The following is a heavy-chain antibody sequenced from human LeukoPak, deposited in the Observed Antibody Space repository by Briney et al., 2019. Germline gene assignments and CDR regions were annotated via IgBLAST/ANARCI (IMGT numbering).Heavy chain of an antibody. CDR1: GFTFSSYA. V-gene: IGHV3-23*01. D-gene: IGHD6-19*01. J-gene: IGHJ3*02. CDR3: AEGPRDSSGWYSWDAFDI. CDR2: ISGSGGST. Sequence: GGSLRLSCAASGFTFSSYAMSWVRQAPGKGLEWVSAISGSGGSTYYADSVKGRFTISRDNSKNTLYLQMNSLRAEDTAVYYCAEGPRDSSGWYSWDAFDIWGQGTMVTVSS.